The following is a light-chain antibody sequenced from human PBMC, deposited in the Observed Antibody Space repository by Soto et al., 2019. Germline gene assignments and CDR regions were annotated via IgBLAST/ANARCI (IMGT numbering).Light chain of an antibody. CDR3: QQYDNLPALT. CDR2: DAS. V-gene: IGKV1-33*01. CDR1: QTISSW. J-gene: IGKJ4*01. Sequence: DIRMTQSPSTLSASVGDRVTITCRASQTISSWLAWYQQKPGKAPKLLIYDASNLETGVSSRFSGSGSGTDFTFTISSLQPEDIATYYCQQYDNLPALTFGGGTKVDIK.